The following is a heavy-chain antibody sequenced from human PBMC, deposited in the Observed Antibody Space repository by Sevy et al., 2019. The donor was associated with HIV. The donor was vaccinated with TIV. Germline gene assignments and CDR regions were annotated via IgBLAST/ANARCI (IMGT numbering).Heavy chain of an antibody. V-gene: IGHV3-7*03. Sequence: GGSLRLSCAVSGFTFSNHWMTWVRQAPGKGLEWVANIKKDGTDKFYVDSVIGRFSISRDNAKDLLYLQMNSLRVEDTAVYYCARDRRVEYGGSDYWGQGTLVIVSS. CDR2: IKKDGTDK. CDR1: GFTFSNHW. D-gene: IGHD3-10*01. CDR3: ARDRRVEYGGSDY. J-gene: IGHJ4*02.